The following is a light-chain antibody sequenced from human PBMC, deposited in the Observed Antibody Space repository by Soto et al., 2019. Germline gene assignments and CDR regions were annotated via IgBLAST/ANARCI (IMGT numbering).Light chain of an antibody. CDR1: QSVSSSY. V-gene: IGKV3-20*01. J-gene: IGKJ1*01. Sequence: EIVLTQSPGTLSLSPGERGTLSCRASQSVSSSYLAWYQQKTGQAPRHLIYGASNRATGMPDRFSGSGSGTDFTLTISRLEPEDFAVYYFQQYNTSPWTFGQGTKVEIK. CDR2: GAS. CDR3: QQYNTSPWT.